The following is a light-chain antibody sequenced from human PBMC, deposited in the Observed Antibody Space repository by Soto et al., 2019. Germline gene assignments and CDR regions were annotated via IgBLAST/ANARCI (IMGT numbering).Light chain of an antibody. Sequence: EIVLTQSPATLSLSPGERATLSCRASQSVSSFLGWYQQKPGQAPRLLIYDASNRATGIPARFSGSGSGIDFTLTISSLEPEDFAVYYCQQRSSWTFGQGTKVEIK. CDR2: DAS. CDR1: QSVSSF. V-gene: IGKV3-11*01. J-gene: IGKJ1*01. CDR3: QQRSSWT.